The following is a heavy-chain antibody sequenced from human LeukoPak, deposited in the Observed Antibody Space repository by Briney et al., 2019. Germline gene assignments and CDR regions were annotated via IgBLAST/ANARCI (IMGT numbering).Heavy chain of an antibody. CDR1: GYTFTGYY. V-gene: IGHV1-2*02. CDR3: ARGGYCSGGSCYWDLDY. Sequence: ASVKVSCKASGYTFTGYYMHWVRQAPGQGLEWMGWINPNSGGTNYAQKFQGRVTMTRDTSISTAYMELSRLRSDDTAVYYCARGGYCSGGSCYWDLDYWGQGTLVTVSS. J-gene: IGHJ4*02. D-gene: IGHD2-15*01. CDR2: INPNSGGT.